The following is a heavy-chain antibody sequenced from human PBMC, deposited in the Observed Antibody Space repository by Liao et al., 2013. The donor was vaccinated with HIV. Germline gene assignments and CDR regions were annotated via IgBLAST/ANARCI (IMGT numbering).Heavy chain of an antibody. CDR1: GGSFSSYY. CDR3: SRGSDGDRGLDY. D-gene: IGHD3-16*01. J-gene: IGHJ4*02. CDR2: VSHTSHSGTS. Sequence: VQLQQWGAGLLKPSETLSLTCAVYGGSFSSYYWTWIRQVPGQGLEWIGEVSHTSHSGTSTYNPSLKSRVTMSVDTSKNQFSLNLTSVTAADTAIYYCSRGSDGDRGLDYWGQGTLVTVSS. V-gene: IGHV4-34*01.